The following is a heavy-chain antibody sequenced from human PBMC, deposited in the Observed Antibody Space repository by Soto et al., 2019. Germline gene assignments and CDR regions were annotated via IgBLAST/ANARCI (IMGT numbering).Heavy chain of an antibody. D-gene: IGHD6-6*01. Sequence: PVASLRLTCIASGLTFSDHGLQWVRQAPRKGLEWVSSISGSVGSTFYADSVKGRFTISRDNSMNTLYLQMNSLRAEDTAVYYCAKDRTIASRNFDSWGQGALVTVS. V-gene: IGHV3-23*01. CDR2: ISGSVGST. CDR3: AKDRTIASRNFDS. J-gene: IGHJ4*02. CDR1: GLTFSDHG.